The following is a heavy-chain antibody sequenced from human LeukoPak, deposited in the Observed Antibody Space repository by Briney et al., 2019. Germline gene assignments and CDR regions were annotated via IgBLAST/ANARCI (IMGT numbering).Heavy chain of an antibody. D-gene: IGHD5-12*01. CDR1: GFTFSSYA. CDR2: ISFDGSNK. V-gene: IGHV3-30-3*01. J-gene: IGHJ4*02. CDR3: ARRGYTGYDPDDY. Sequence: GGSLRLSCAASGFTFSSYAMHWVRQAPGKGLEWVSLISFDGSNKYYADSVKGRFTISRDNSKNTLYLEMNSLRAEDRAVYYCARRGYTGYDPDDYWGQGTLVTVSS.